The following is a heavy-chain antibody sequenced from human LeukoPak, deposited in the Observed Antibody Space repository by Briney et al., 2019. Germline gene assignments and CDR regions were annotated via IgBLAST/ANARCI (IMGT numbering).Heavy chain of an antibody. CDR3: ARVGAAAGPYYFDY. CDR1: GFTFTSSA. CDR2: IVVGSGNT. D-gene: IGHD6-13*01. V-gene: IGHV1-58*01. J-gene: IGHJ4*02. Sequence: SVKVSCKASGFTFTSSAVQWVRQARGQRLEWIGWIVVGSGNTNYAQKFQERVTITRDMSTSTAYMELSSLRSEDTAVYYCARVGAAAGPYYFDYWGQGTLVTVS.